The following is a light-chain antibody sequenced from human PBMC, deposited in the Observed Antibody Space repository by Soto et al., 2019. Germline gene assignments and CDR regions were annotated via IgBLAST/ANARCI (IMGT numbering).Light chain of an antibody. CDR1: QGISNY. V-gene: IGKV1-27*01. CDR2: AAS. Sequence: DIQMTQSPSSLSASVGDRVTITCRASQGISNYLAWYQQKPGKVPKLLIYAASTLQSGVPSRFSGSGSGTDFNLTISILQPEDVATYYCQKYNSAPRTFGQGTKVEIK. CDR3: QKYNSAPRT. J-gene: IGKJ1*01.